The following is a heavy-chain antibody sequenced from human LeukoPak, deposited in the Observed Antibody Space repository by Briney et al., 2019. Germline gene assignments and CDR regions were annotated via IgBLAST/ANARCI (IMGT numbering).Heavy chain of an antibody. Sequence: SETLSLTCAVYGGSFSGYYWSWIRQPPGKGLEWIGEINHSGSTNYNPSLKSRVNISVDTSKNQFSLKLSSVTAADTAVYYCARSSAYNWFDPWGQGTLVTVSS. D-gene: IGHD2-2*01. CDR1: GGSFSGYY. V-gene: IGHV4-34*01. CDR3: ARSSAYNWFDP. J-gene: IGHJ5*01. CDR2: INHSGST.